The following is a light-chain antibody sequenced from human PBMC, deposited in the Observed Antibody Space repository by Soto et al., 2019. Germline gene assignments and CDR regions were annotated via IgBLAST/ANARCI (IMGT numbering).Light chain of an antibody. V-gene: IGKV1-5*01. Sequence: DIQMTQSPSTLSASVGDRVTITCRASQSVGRWLAWYQQTPGKAPKLLIYDASSLESGVPSRFRGSGSGTEFTLTISSLQHDDFATYYCQEYTSGTFGPGTKVDLK. CDR3: QEYTSGT. CDR2: DAS. J-gene: IGKJ3*01. CDR1: QSVGRW.